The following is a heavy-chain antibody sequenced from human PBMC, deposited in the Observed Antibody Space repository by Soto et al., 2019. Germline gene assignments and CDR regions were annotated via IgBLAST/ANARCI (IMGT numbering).Heavy chain of an antibody. CDR1: GSAISRGPYY. D-gene: IGHD3-22*01. CDR3: ATPVTSGYQALEV. CDR2: IYSSGST. J-gene: IGHJ3*01. Sequence: PSCCLWLTCTESGSAISRGPYYWKRLRQPPGKGLEWIGSIYSSGSTYYHPSLKSRVTISVDTSKNQFFLRLSSVTAADTAVYYCATPVTSGYQALEVWGQGTIVTVSS. V-gene: IGHV4-39*01.